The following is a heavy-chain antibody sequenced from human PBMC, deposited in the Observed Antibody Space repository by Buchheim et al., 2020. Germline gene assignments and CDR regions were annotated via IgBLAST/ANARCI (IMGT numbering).Heavy chain of an antibody. CDR3: AGVDIVATLWSYYYYGMDV. CDR2: IKQDGSEK. Sequence: EVQLVESGGGLVQPGGSLRLSCAASGFTFSSYWMSWVRQAPGKGLEWVANIKQDGSEKYYVDSVKGRFTISRDTAKNSLYLQMNSLRAEDTAVYYCAGVDIVATLWSYYYYGMDVWGQGTT. D-gene: IGHD5-12*01. V-gene: IGHV3-7*01. J-gene: IGHJ6*02. CDR1: GFTFSSYW.